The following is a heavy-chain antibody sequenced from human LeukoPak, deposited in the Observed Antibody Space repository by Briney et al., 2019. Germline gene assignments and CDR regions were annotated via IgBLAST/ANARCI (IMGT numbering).Heavy chain of an antibody. CDR2: IYSGGST. D-gene: IGHD6-19*01. CDR1: GFTFNDYD. Sequence: XGSLRLSCAASGFTFNDYDMSWVRQAPGKGLEWVSVIYSGGSTYYADSVKGRFTISRDNSKNTLYLQMNSLRAEDTAVYYCAKHSSGWPYFDYWGQGTLVTVSS. CDR3: AKHSSGWPYFDY. J-gene: IGHJ4*02. V-gene: IGHV3-66*04.